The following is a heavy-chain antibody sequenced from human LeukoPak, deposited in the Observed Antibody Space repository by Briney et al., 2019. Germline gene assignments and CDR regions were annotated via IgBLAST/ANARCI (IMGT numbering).Heavy chain of an antibody. V-gene: IGHV3-23*01. J-gene: IGHJ3*02. CDR3: ARTAYSSGWSDDAFDI. Sequence: GGSLRLSCAASGFTFSTYAMSWVRQAPGKGLEWVSAISGSRGSTYYTDSVKGRFTISRDNAKNSLYLQMNSLRAEDTALYYCARTAYSSGWSDDAFDIWGQGTMVTVSS. CDR2: ISGSRGST. CDR1: GFTFSTYA. D-gene: IGHD6-19*01.